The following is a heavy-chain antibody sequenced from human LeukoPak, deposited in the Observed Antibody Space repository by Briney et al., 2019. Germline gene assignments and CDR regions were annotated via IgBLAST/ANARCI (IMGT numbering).Heavy chain of an antibody. D-gene: IGHD1-1*01. V-gene: IGHV3-11*01. J-gene: IGHJ3*02. CDR1: GFTFSDYY. CDR3: ARRNEVSWFSTDAFDI. CDR2: ISSSGSTI. Sequence: GGSLRLSCAASGFTFSDYYMSWIRQAPGKGLEWVSYISSSGSTIYYADSVKGRFTISRDNAKNSLYLQMNSLRAEDTAVYYCARRNEVSWFSTDAFDIWGQGTMVTVSS.